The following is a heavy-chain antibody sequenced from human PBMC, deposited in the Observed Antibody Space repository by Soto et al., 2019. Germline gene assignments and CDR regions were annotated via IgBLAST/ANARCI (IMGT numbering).Heavy chain of an antibody. CDR2: IYHSGST. D-gene: IGHD6-19*01. Sequence: PSETLSLTCTVSGGSISSHYWGWIRQPPGKGLEWIGYIYHSGSTYYNPSLKSRVTISVDRSKNQFSLKLSSVTAADTAVYYCARAGGLGAVAVDYWGQGTLVTVSS. CDR3: ARAGGLGAVAVDY. V-gene: IGHV4-59*11. J-gene: IGHJ4*02. CDR1: GGSISSHY.